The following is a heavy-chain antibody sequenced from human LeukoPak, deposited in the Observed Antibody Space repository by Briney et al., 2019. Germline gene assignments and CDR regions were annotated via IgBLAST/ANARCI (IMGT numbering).Heavy chain of an antibody. V-gene: IGHV4-38-2*02. CDR1: DYSISSGYGYY. J-gene: IGHJ4*02. Sequence: SETLSLTCTVSDYSISSGYGYYWGWIRQPPGKGLEWIGEINHSGSTNYNPSLKSRVTISVDTSKNQFSLKLSSVTAADTAVYYCARRKRGYSYGYHAGFDYWGQGTLVTVSS. D-gene: IGHD5-18*01. CDR3: ARRKRGYSYGYHAGFDY. CDR2: INHSGST.